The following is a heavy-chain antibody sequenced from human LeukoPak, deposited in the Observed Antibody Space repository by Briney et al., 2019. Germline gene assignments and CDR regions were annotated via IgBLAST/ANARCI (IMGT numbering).Heavy chain of an antibody. J-gene: IGHJ1*01. V-gene: IGHV5-51*07. CDR1: GYGFTTFW. Sequence: GESLKISCKGSGYGFTTFWIGWAHQMPGKGLEWMGIIYPGDSDIRYSPSFQGQVTFSADKSISTAYLQWSSLKASDTAMYYCAMLEKGTMIYGGQGTLVTVSS. CDR2: IYPGDSDI. D-gene: IGHD3-22*01. CDR3: AMLEKGTMIY.